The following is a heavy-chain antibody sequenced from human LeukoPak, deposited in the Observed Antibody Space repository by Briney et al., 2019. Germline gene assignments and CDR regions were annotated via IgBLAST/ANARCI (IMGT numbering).Heavy chain of an antibody. CDR1: GFTFSSYS. CDR3: AREVDSILWMEFDY. V-gene: IGHV3-21*01. J-gene: IGHJ4*02. CDR2: ISSSSSYI. D-gene: IGHD2-21*01. Sequence: KAGGSLRLSCAASGFTFSSYSMNWVRQAPGKGLEWVSSISSSSSYIYYADSVKGRFTISRDNAKNSLYLQMNSLRAEDTAVYYCAREVDSILWMEFDYWGQGTLVTVSS.